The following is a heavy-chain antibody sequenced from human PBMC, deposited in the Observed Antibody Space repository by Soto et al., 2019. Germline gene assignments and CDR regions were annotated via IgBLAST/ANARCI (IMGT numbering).Heavy chain of an antibody. CDR3: ARDRGGIRLWSRTPAGDGMDV. CDR2: IYYSGST. D-gene: IGHD5-18*01. CDR1: GGSISSGGYY. J-gene: IGHJ6*02. Sequence: QVQLQELGPGLVKPSQTLSLTCTVSGGSISSGGYYWSWIRQHPGKGLEWIGYIYYSGSTYYNPSLKSRVPISVDTSKNQFYLKLSSVTAADTAVYYCARDRGGIRLWSRTPAGDGMDVWGQGTTVTVSS. V-gene: IGHV4-31*03.